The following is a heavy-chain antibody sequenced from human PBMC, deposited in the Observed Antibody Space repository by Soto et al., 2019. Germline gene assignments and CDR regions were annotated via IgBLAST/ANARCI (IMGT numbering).Heavy chain of an antibody. J-gene: IGHJ3*02. D-gene: IGHD5-18*01. V-gene: IGHV4-4*02. CDR3: AKTRGYSYGYNAFDI. CDR2: IYHTGST. CDR1: SGSISGNDW. Sequence: SETLSLTCAVSSGSISGNDWWSWVRQPPGKGLEWIGQIYHTGSTNYNPSLASRVTISVDKSKNQFSLNLRSVTAADTAFYYCAKTRGYSYGYNAFDIWGQGTMVTVS.